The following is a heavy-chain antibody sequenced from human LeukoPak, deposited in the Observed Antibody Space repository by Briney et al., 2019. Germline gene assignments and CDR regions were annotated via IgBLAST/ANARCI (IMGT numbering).Heavy chain of an antibody. D-gene: IGHD2/OR15-2a*01. CDR2: ISSSALYT. Sequence: GGSLRLSCAASGLIFSDYYMSWIRQAPGKGLEWVSFISSSALYTNYADSVKGRFTISRDSAKHSLYLQMNSLTVEDTAVYYCVRGDDSWPAEYYFDYWGQGTLVTVSS. CDR3: VRGDDSWPAEYYFDY. V-gene: IGHV3-11*05. J-gene: IGHJ4*02. CDR1: GLIFSDYY.